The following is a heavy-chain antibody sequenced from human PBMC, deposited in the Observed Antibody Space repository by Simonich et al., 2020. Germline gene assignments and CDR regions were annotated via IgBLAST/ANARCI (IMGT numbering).Heavy chain of an antibody. V-gene: IGHV4-39*01. D-gene: IGHD6-13*01. CDR3: ARHAGFAFDI. J-gene: IGHJ3*02. Sequence: QLQLQESGPGLVKPSEPLSLTCTVSGGSLSSSSYYWGWFRQPPGKGLAWIGRIYYRGSTNYNPSLKRRVTISVDTSKNQFSLKLSSVTAADTAVYYCARHAGFAFDIWGQGTMVTVSS. CDR2: IYYRGST. CDR1: GGSLSSSSYY.